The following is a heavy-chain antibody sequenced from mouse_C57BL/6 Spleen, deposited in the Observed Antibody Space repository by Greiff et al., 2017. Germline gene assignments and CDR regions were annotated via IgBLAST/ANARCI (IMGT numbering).Heavy chain of an antibody. CDR2: INPSSGYT. Sequence: VQLQESGAELAKPGASVKLSCKASGYTFTSYWMHWVKQRPGQGLEWIGYINPSSGYTKYTQKFKDKATLTADKSSSTAYMQLSILTYEDSAVYYCANMVTKSAWFAYWGQGTLVTVSA. V-gene: IGHV1-7*01. J-gene: IGHJ3*01. CDR3: ANMVTKSAWFAY. CDR1: GYTFTSYW. D-gene: IGHD2-2*01.